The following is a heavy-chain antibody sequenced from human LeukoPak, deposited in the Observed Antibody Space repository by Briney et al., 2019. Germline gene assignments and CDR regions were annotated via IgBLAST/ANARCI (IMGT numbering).Heavy chain of an antibody. Sequence: GRSLRLSCAASGFAFNTYAMHWVRQAPGKGLEWVTLIWHDGSHKFYIDSVRGRFTISRDNSRNTVYLQMNGLRAEDTAVYYCARELFGSGSYPDYWGQGTLVTVSS. CDR3: ARELFGSGSYPDY. V-gene: IGHV3-33*01. CDR2: IWHDGSHK. CDR1: GFAFNTYA. J-gene: IGHJ4*02. D-gene: IGHD3-10*01.